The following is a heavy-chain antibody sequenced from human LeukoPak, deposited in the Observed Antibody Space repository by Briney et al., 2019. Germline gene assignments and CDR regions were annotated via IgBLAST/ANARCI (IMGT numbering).Heavy chain of an antibody. V-gene: IGHV3-23*01. J-gene: IGHJ4*02. CDR3: AKDVRGYNRPFDY. CDR1: GFSFSSHA. CDR2: ISGSGSHT. D-gene: IGHD3-10*02. Sequence: PGGSLRLSCAASGFSFSSHAMNWVRRAPGKGLEWVSAISGSGSHTYYADSVRGRFTISRDNSKSTLYLQMNSLRAEDTAVYYCAKDVRGYNRPFDYWGQGTLVTVSS.